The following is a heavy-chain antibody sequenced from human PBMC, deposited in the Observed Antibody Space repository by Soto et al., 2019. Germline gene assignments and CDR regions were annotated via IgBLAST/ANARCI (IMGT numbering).Heavy chain of an antibody. V-gene: IGHV3-15*01. CDR1: GFTFSNAW. D-gene: IGHD2-15*01. J-gene: IGHJ4*02. Sequence: VQLVESGGGLVKPGGSLRLSCAASGFTFSNAWMSWVRQAPGKGLEWVGRIKSKTDGGTTDYAAPVKGRFTISRDDSKNTLYLQMNSLKTEDTAVYYCTTEDIVVVVAALYWGQGTLVTVSS. CDR3: TTEDIVVVVAALY. CDR2: IKSKTDGGTT.